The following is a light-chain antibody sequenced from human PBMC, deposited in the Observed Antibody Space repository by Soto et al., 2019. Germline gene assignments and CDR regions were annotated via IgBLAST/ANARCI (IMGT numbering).Light chain of an antibody. CDR2: GAS. J-gene: IGKJ5*01. CDR1: QSVSSSY. CDR3: QQYGSSPLT. V-gene: IGKV3-20*01. Sequence: EIVLTQSPGTLSLSPGERATLSCRASQSVSSSYLAWYQQKPCQPPRLLIYGASSRATGIPDRFSGSGSGTDFTLTISRLEPEDFAVYYCQQYGSSPLTFGQGTRLEIK.